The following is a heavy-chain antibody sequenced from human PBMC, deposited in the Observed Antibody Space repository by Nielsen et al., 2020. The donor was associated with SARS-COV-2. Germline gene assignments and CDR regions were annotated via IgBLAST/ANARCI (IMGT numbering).Heavy chain of an antibody. D-gene: IGHD2-8*02. CDR2: IDPDGSDK. CDR3: ARDWSRAFDV. CDR1: GFSFSSRW. J-gene: IGHJ3*01. V-gene: IGHV3-7*01. Sequence: GGSLRLSCAASGFSFSSRWMSWVRQVPGKGLEWVADIDPDGSDKVYVDSVKGRFTISRDNAKKSMSLQMNNLRVEDTAVYYCARDWSRAFDVWGQGTMVTVSS.